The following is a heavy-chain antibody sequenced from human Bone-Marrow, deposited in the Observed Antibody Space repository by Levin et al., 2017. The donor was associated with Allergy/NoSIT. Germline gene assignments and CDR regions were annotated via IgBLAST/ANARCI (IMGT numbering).Heavy chain of an antibody. CDR2: ISYDGSNK. CDR1: GFTFSSYG. D-gene: IGHD5-12*01. V-gene: IGHV3-30*18. Sequence: PGGSLRLSCAASGFTFSSYGMHWVRQAPGKGLEWVAVISYDGSNKYYADSVKGRFTISRDNSKNTLYLQMNSLRAEDTAVYYCAKELIVATVLLDYWGQGTLVTVSS. CDR3: AKELIVATVLLDY. J-gene: IGHJ4*02.